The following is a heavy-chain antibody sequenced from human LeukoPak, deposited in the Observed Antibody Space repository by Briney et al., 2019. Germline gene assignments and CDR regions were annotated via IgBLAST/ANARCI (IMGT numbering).Heavy chain of an antibody. D-gene: IGHD3-10*01. CDR3: ARDLDYSSGNYYYDAFDI. CDR2: IRYDGSNK. CDR1: GFTFSSYG. Sequence: GGSLRLSCAASGFTFSSYGMHWVRQAPGKGLEWVAFIRYDGSNKYYADSVKGRFTISRDNSNNALYLQMNSLRAEDTAVYYCARDLDYSSGNYYYDAFDIWGQGTMVTVSS. V-gene: IGHV3-30*02. J-gene: IGHJ3*02.